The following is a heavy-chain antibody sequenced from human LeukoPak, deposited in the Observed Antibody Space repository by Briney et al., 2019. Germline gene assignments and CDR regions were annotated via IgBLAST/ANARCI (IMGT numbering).Heavy chain of an antibody. CDR3: ASWGGSYWGLLDY. V-gene: IGHV4-59*01. CDR2: IYYSGST. D-gene: IGHD1-26*01. J-gene: IGHJ4*02. Sequence: SETLSLTCTVSGGSISSYYWSWIRQPPGKGLEWIGYIYYSGSTNYNPSLKSRVTISVDTSKNQFSLKLSSVTAADTAVYYCASWGGSYWGLLDYWGQGTLVTVSS. CDR1: GGSISSYY.